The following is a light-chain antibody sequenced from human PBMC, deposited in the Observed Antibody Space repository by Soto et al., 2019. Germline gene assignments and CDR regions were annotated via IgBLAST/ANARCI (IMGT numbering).Light chain of an antibody. V-gene: IGKV3D-20*02. CDR3: QQRSNWRT. CDR2: DAS. J-gene: IGKJ5*01. Sequence: EIVLTQSPGTLSLSPGKRATLSCRASQTIRNNYLAWYQQKPGQAPRLLIYDASSRATGIPDRFRGGGSGTDFTLTISSLEPEDFAVYYCQQRSNWRTFGQGTRLEI. CDR1: QTIRNNY.